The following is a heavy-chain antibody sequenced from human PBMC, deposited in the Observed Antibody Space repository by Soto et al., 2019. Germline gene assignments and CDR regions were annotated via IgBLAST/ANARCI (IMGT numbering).Heavy chain of an antibody. CDR2: IYYSWST. D-gene: IGHD4-17*01. CDR3: AAMTTVTYFHY. J-gene: IGHJ4*02. Sequence: QVQLQESGPGLVKPSQTLSLTCTVSGGSIRSSGYFWSWIRQHPGKGLEWIGYIYYSWSTYYNPSLRSRVTMPVDTSKNQLSLKLSSVTAADTAVYYCAAMTTVTYFHYWGQGTLVTVSS. CDR1: GGSIRSSGYF. V-gene: IGHV4-31*03.